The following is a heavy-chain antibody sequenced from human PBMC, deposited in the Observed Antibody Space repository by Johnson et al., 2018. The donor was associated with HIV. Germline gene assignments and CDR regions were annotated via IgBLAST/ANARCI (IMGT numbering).Heavy chain of an antibody. CDR3: AKDLIAAAAPTAFDI. J-gene: IGHJ3*02. CDR1: GFTFSSYG. CDR2: INWNGGTT. Sequence: VQLVESGGCVVLPGRSLRLSCAASGFTFSSYGTHWVRQAPGKGLEWVSNINWNGGTTGYADSVKGRFTISRDNGKNSLYLQMNSLRTEDTALYYCAKDLIAAAAPTAFDIWGQGTMVTVSS. D-gene: IGHD6-13*01. V-gene: IGHV3-20*04.